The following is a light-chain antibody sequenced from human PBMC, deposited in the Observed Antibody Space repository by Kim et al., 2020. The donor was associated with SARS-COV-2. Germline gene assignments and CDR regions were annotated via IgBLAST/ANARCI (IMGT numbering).Light chain of an antibody. Sequence: QSIAVSCTGTRTDIGAYEYVCWYQQHPGRAPKLLIWDVNNRPSGISDRFSGSKSGNTASLTISGLQTEDEADYYCTSHSSTNTLLFGTGTKVTVL. V-gene: IGLV2-14*03. J-gene: IGLJ1*01. CDR3: TSHSSTNTLL. CDR2: DVN. CDR1: RTDIGAYEY.